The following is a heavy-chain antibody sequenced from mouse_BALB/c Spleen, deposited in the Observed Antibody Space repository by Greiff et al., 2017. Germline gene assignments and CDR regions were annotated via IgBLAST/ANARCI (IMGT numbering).Heavy chain of an antibody. CDR2: IDPAHGNT. V-gene: IGHV14-3*02. D-gene: IGHD1-1*01. J-gene: IGHJ4*01. CDR3: AGEYGSSYVAYAMDY. Sequence: EVQLQQSGAELVKPGASVKLSCTASGFNIKDTYMHWVKQRPEQGLEWIGRIDPAHGNTKYDPKFQGKATITADTSSNTAYLQLNSLTSEDTTVYYSAGEYGSSYVAYAMDYWGQGTSVTVSS. CDR1: GFNIKDTY.